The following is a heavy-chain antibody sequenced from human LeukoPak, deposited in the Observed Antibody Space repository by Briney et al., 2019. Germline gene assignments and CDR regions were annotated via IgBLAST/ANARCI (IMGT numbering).Heavy chain of an antibody. CDR1: GGTFSSYA. J-gene: IGHJ6*02. D-gene: IGHD5-24*01. CDR2: IIPIFGTA. V-gene: IGHV1-69*13. CDR3: ARVWEMATIRYYYYGMDV. Sequence: SVKVSCMASGGTFSSYAISWVRQAPGQGLEWMGGIIPIFGTANYAQKFQGRVTITADESTSTAYMELSSLRSEDTAVYYCARVWEMATIRYYYYGMDVWGQGTTVTVSS.